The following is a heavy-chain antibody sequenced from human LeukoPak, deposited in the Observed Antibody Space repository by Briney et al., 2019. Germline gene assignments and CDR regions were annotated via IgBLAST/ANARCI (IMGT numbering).Heavy chain of an antibody. D-gene: IGHD5-12*01. J-gene: IGHJ5*02. CDR2: IRSDNTV. V-gene: IGHV3-48*03. Sequence: GGSLRLSCAVSGFSVGSSEMDWVRQAPGKGLEWVSYIRSDNTVLYADSVKGRFTISSDRATNSLFLQMNSLRAEDTAVYYCARNARYSGYGPRTTNWFDPWGQGTLVTVSS. CDR3: ARNARYSGYGPRTTNWFDP. CDR1: GFSVGSSE.